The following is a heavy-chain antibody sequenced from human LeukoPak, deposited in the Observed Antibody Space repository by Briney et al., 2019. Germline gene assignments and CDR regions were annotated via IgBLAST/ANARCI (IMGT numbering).Heavy chain of an antibody. J-gene: IGHJ6*02. D-gene: IGHD3-3*01. CDR3: ARERITIFGVVIQSYYYYGMDV. CDR2: VNPNSGGT. CDR1: GYTFTGYY. Sequence: ASVKVSCKASGYTFTGYYMHWVRQAPGQGLEWMGWVNPNSGGTNYAQKFQGRVTMTRDTSISTAYMELSRLRSDDTAVYYCARERITIFGVVIQSYYYYGMDVWGQGTTVTVSS. V-gene: IGHV1-2*02.